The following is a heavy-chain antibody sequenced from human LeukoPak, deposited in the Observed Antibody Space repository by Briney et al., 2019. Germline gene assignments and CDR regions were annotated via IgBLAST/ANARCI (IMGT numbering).Heavy chain of an antibody. CDR3: ARVWVGATRYPTPPDAFDI. J-gene: IGHJ3*02. Sequence: SETLSLTCTVSGGSISSGDYYWSWIRQPPGKGLEWIGYIYYSGSTYYNPSLKSRVTISVDTFKNQFSLKLSSVTAADTAVYYCARVWVGATRYPTPPDAFDIWGQGTMVTVSS. D-gene: IGHD1-26*01. CDR2: IYYSGST. V-gene: IGHV4-30-4*01. CDR1: GGSISSGDYY.